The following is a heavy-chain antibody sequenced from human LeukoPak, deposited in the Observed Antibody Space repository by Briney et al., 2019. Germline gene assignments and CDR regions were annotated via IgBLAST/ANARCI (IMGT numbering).Heavy chain of an antibody. V-gene: IGHV3-7*01. Sequence: GGSLRLSCAASGFTFSNYWMNWVRQFPGKGLEWVANINQDGSDINYVDSVKGRFTISRDNGKDSLYLQMHSLRVEDTAVYYCARDWFDLWGQGTLVTVSS. CDR3: ARDWFDL. CDR1: GFTFSNYW. J-gene: IGHJ5*02. CDR2: INQDGSDI.